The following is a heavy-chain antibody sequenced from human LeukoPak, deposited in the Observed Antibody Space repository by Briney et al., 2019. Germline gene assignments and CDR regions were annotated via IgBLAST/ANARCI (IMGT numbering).Heavy chain of an antibody. V-gene: IGHV3-11*03. J-gene: IGHJ6*02. Sequence: GGSLRLSCAASGFTFSDYYMSWIRQAPGKGLEWVSYIRISSIYTNYADSVKGRFIISRDNAKNSLYLQMNSLRAEDTAVYYCARCGTPNNYYFYGMDVWGQGTTDTLSS. CDR3: ARCGTPNNYYFYGMDV. CDR2: IRISSIYT. CDR1: GFTFSDYY. D-gene: IGHD1-26*01.